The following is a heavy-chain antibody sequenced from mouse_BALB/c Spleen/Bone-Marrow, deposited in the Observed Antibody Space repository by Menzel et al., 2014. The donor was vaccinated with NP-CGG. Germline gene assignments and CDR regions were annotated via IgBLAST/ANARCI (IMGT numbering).Heavy chain of an antibody. Sequence: VQLQQSGAELVKPGASVKLSCTASGFNIKDTYMHWVKQRPEQGLEWIGRIDPANGNIKYDPTLQGKATITADTSSNTAYLQLSSLTSEDTAVYCCAPYYYGRWFANWGQGTLVIVSA. V-gene: IGHV14-3*02. CDR1: GFNIKDTY. CDR2: IDPANGNI. D-gene: IGHD1-1*01. J-gene: IGHJ3*01. CDR3: APYYYGRWFAN.